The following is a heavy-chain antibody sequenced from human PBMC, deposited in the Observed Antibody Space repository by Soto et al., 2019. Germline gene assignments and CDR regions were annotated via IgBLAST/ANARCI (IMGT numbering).Heavy chain of an antibody. Sequence: SETLSLTYAVSGDSISSGGFSWSWIRQPPGKGLEWIGYIYHSGSSFYNPSLRSRVAISVDASKSQFSLDLRSVTAADTAVYYCARLGDYYQAFDYWGHGALVTVSS. CDR1: GDSISSGGFS. D-gene: IGHD3-22*01. CDR2: IYHSGSS. J-gene: IGHJ4*01. V-gene: IGHV4-30-2*01. CDR3: ARLGDYYQAFDY.